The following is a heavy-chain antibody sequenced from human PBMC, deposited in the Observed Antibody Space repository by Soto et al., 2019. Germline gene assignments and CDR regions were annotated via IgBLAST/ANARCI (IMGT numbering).Heavy chain of an antibody. D-gene: IGHD3-10*01. J-gene: IGHJ4*02. Sequence: QVQLVESGGGVVQPGRSLRLSCAASGFTFSSYGMHWVRQAPGKGLEWVAVIWYDGSNKYYADSVKGRFTISRDNSKNTLYLQMNSLRAEDTAVYYCARDRNYGSGNDSNGFDYWGQGTLVTVSS. CDR3: ARDRNYGSGNDSNGFDY. V-gene: IGHV3-33*01. CDR1: GFTFSSYG. CDR2: IWYDGSNK.